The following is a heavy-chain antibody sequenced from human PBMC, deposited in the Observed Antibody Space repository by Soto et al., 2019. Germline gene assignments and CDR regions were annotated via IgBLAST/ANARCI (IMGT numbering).Heavy chain of an antibody. CDR3: AKDRYCGADCYWTFDY. V-gene: IGHV3-23*01. Sequence: EVQLLESGGGLVQPGGSLRLSCAASGFTFSNHAMTWVRQAPGKGLEWVSAISGGGVTTYYADSVKGRFTISRDNSKNXLFLQMNSLRAEDTAVYYCAKDRYCGADCYWTFDYWGQGTLVTV. D-gene: IGHD2-21*02. CDR1: GFTFSNHA. J-gene: IGHJ4*02. CDR2: ISGGGVTT.